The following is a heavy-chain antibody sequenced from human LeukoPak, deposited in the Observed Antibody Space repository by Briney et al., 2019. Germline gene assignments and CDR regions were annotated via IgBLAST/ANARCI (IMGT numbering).Heavy chain of an antibody. D-gene: IGHD2-15*01. V-gene: IGHV3-30*04. J-gene: IGHJ4*02. CDR2: ISFDGSNK. CDR3: ARGARYCSGGSCYPGAFDY. Sequence: GGSLRLSCAASGFTFSSYAMHWVRQAPGKGLEWVAVISFDGSNKYYADSVKGRFTISRDNSKNTLYMQMNSLRAEDTAVYYCARGARYCSGGSCYPGAFDYWGQGTLVTVSS. CDR1: GFTFSSYA.